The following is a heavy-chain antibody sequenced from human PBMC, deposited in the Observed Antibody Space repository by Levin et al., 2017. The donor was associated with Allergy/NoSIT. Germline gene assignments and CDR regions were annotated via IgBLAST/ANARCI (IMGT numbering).Heavy chain of an antibody. Sequence: GGSLRLSCAASGFTFSSYAMHWVRQAPGKGLEWVAVISYDGSNKYYADSVKGRFTISRDNSKNTLYLQMNSLRAEDTAVYYCARDLSGDGDYEDYFDYWGQGTLVTVSS. J-gene: IGHJ4*02. D-gene: IGHD4-17*01. V-gene: IGHV3-30*04. CDR3: ARDLSGDGDYEDYFDY. CDR2: ISYDGSNK. CDR1: GFTFSSYA.